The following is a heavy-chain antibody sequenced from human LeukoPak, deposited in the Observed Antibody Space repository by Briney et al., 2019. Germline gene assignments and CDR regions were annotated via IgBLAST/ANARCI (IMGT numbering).Heavy chain of an antibody. J-gene: IGHJ4*02. CDR3: AKNGGVTAFYDY. CDR1: GFSLSISG. V-gene: IGHV3-48*02. CDR2: ISSSSDLM. Sequence: GGSLRLSCEASGFSLSISGMNWVRQAPGKGLEWISYISSSSDLMSYVDSVKGRFTVSRDNAKNSLFLQMNSLRDEDTAVYYCAKNGGVTAFYDYWGQGTLVTVSS. D-gene: IGHD4-11*01.